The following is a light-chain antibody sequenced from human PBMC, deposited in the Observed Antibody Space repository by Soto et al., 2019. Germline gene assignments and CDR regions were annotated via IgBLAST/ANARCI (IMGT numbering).Light chain of an antibody. CDR3: SSYTSSSTRV. Sequence: QSALTQPASVSGSPGQSITISCTGTSSDVGGYNYVSWYQQHPGKAPKLMIYEVSNRPSGVSNRFSGSKSGNTASLTISGLQDDDDADYYCSSYTSSSTRVFGGGTKLTVL. CDR2: EVS. J-gene: IGLJ3*02. V-gene: IGLV2-14*01. CDR1: SSDVGGYNY.